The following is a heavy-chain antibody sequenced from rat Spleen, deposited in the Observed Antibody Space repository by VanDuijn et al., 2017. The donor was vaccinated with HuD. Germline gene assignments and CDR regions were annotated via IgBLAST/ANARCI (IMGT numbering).Heavy chain of an antibody. Sequence: EVQLVESDGGLVLPGRSLKLSCAASGFIFSDYYMAWVRQAPTKGLEWVATISFDGISTYYRDSVQGRFTISRDNAKSTLYLQMNSLRSEDTATYYCTGDFRRFAYWGQGTLVTVSS. CDR1: GFIFSDYY. CDR3: TGDFRRFAY. J-gene: IGHJ3*01. CDR2: ISFDGIST. V-gene: IGHV5-29*01.